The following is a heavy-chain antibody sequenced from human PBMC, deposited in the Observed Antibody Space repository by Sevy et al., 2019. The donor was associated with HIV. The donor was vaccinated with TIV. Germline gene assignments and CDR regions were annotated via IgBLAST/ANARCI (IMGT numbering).Heavy chain of an antibody. CDR3: ATSRSGYCDSSGYDIY. Sequence: GESLKISCKGSGYSFTSHGIGWVRHMPGKGLEWMGIIYPDDSDTRDIPSFEGQVTFSADKSISTAYLQWSSLKASDTAVLYCATSRSGYCDSSGYDIYWGQGTLVTVSS. CDR2: IYPDDSDT. CDR1: GYSFTSHG. V-gene: IGHV5-51*01. D-gene: IGHD3-22*01. J-gene: IGHJ4*02.